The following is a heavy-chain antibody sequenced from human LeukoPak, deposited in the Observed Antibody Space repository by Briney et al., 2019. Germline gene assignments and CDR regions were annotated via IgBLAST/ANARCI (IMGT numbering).Heavy chain of an antibody. CDR2: MNPNSGNT. CDR3: ARGSSSWNDAFDI. V-gene: IGHV1-8*01. CDR1: GYTFTSYD. D-gene: IGHD6-13*01. Sequence: ASVKVSCQASGYTFTSYDINWVRQATGQGLEWMGWMNPNSGNTGYAQKFQGRVTMTRNTSISTAYMELSSLRSEDTAVYYCARGSSSWNDAFDIWGQGTMVIVSS. J-gene: IGHJ3*02.